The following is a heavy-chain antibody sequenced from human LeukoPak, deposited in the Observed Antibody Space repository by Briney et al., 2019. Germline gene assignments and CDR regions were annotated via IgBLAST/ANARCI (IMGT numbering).Heavy chain of an antibody. J-gene: IGHJ4*02. CDR1: GYTFTGYY. CDR2: INPNSGDT. CDR3: ASVVATGGY. D-gene: IGHD5-12*01. V-gene: IGHV1-2*02. Sequence: EASVKVSCKASGYTFTGYYMHWVRQAPGQGLEWMGLINPNSGDTNYAQNFQGRVTMTRDTSISTAYMELSRLTSDDTAVYYCASVVATGGYWGQGTLVTVSS.